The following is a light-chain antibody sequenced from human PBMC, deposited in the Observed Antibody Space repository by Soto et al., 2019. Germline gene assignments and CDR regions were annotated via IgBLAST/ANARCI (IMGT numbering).Light chain of an antibody. Sequence: QSVLTQPPSVSGAPGQRVTISCTGSSSNIGAGYDVHWYQQLPGRAPKLLIYGNTNRPSGVPDRFSGSKSGTSASLAITGLQAEGEADYYCLSFDRSLSVVFGGGTKLTVL. J-gene: IGLJ2*01. CDR1: SSNIGAGYD. CDR3: LSFDRSLSVV. CDR2: GNT. V-gene: IGLV1-40*01.